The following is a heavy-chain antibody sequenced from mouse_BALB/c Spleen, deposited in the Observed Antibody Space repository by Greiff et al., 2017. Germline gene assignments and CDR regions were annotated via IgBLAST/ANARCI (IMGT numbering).Heavy chain of an antibody. J-gene: IGHJ2*01. CDR1: GYTFTDYA. D-gene: IGHD2-1*01. CDR3: ARNYYGNYVGFDY. CDR2: ISTYYGDA. Sequence: QVQLQQSGAELVRPGVSVKISCKGSGYTFTDYAMHWVKQSHAKSLEWIGVISTYYGDASYNQKFKGKATMTVDKSSSTAYMELARLTSEDSAIYYCARNYYGNYVGFDYWGQGTTLTVSS. V-gene: IGHV1S137*01.